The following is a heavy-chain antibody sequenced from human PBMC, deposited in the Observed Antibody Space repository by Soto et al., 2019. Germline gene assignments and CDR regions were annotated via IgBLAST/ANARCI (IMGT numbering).Heavy chain of an antibody. D-gene: IGHD3-10*01. CDR2: IYYSGST. CDR1: GGSISSGGYY. Sequence: PSETLSLTCTVSGGSISSGGYYWSWIRQHPGKGLEWIGYIYYSGSTYYNPSLKSRVTISVDTSKNQFSLKLSSVTAADTAVYYCARGRYGLLWFGELLNIWGQGTMVTVSS. CDR3: ARGRYGLLWFGELLNI. J-gene: IGHJ3*02. V-gene: IGHV4-31*03.